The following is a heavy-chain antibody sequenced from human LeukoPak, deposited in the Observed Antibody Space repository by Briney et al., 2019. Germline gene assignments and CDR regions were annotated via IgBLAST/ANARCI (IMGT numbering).Heavy chain of an antibody. V-gene: IGHV4-61*02. CDR3: AREDYDSRTARGY. D-gene: IGHD3-22*01. CDR1: GGSISSGSYY. J-gene: IGHJ4*02. Sequence: SETLSLTCTVSGGSISSGSYYWSWIRHPVGKGLEWIGRTYISGSTNYNTSLKRRVTIPVDTSKNQFYLKLSPVTGADTAVDYCAREDYDSRTARGYWGQGTLVTVSS. CDR2: TYISGST.